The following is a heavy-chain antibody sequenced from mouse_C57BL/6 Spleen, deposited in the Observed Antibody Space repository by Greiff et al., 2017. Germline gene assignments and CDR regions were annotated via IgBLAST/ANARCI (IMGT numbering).Heavy chain of an antibody. J-gene: IGHJ1*03. CDR1: GYTFTSYW. D-gene: IGHD4-1*01. CDR2: IYPGSGST. Sequence: QVQLKQPGAELVKPGASVKMSCKASGYTFTSYWITWVKQRPGQGLEWIGDIYPGSGSTNYNEKFKSKATLTVDTSSSTAYMQLSSLTSEDSAVSYCARSGTGGVYWYFDVWGTGTTVTVSS. CDR3: ARSGTGGVYWYFDV. V-gene: IGHV1-55*01.